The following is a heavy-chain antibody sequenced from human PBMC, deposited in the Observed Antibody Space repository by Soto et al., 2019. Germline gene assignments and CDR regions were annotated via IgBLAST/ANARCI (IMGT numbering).Heavy chain of an antibody. J-gene: IGHJ2*01. Sequence: GGSLRLSCAASGFTFDDYTMHWVRQAPGKGLEWVSLISWDGGSTYYADSVKGRFTISRDNSKNSLYLQMNSLRTEDTALYYCAKDSSDFYSGSQLFSWYFDLWGRGTLVTVSS. CDR2: ISWDGGST. CDR1: GFTFDDYT. D-gene: IGHD1-26*01. V-gene: IGHV3-43*01. CDR3: AKDSSDFYSGSQLFSWYFDL.